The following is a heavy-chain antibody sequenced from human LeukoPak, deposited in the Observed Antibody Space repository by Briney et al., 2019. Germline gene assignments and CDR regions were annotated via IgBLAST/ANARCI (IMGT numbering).Heavy chain of an antibody. CDR3: ARGPPASYYYYYYYMDV. D-gene: IGHD1-26*01. J-gene: IGHJ6*03. CDR2: ISYDGSNK. V-gene: IGHV3-30*03. Sequence: PGGSLRLSCAASGFTFSSYGMHWVRQAPGKGLEWVAVISYDGSNKYYADFEKGQFTISRDNSENTLYLQMNSLRAEDTAVYYCARGPPASYYYYYYYMDVWGKGTTVTVSS. CDR1: GFTFSSYG.